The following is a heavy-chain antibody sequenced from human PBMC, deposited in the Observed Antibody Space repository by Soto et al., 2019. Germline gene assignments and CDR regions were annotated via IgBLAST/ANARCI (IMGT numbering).Heavy chain of an antibody. J-gene: IGHJ4*02. CDR2: VYWDDDK. CDR1: GFSLNTRDVG. Sequence: QITLNESGPALVKPTQTLTLTCTFSGFSLNTRDVGVGWIRQPPGKALEWLGVVYWDDDKTYSPSLKSRLTIPKDTPKNQVVLRMTKMDPVDTATYYCAHWRGAVASFWGQGTLVTVSS. V-gene: IGHV2-5*02. CDR3: AHWRGAVASF. D-gene: IGHD6-19*01.